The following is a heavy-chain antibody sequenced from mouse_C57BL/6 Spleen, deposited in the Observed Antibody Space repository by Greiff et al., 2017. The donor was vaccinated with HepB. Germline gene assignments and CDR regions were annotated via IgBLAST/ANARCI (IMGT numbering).Heavy chain of an antibody. Sequence: VQLQQSGAELVKPGASVKISCKASGYAFCSYWMNWVKQRPGKGLEWIGQIYPGDGDTNYNGKFKGKATLTADKSSSTAYMQLSSLTSEDSAVYFCARGDYGNPAWVAYWGQGTLVTVSA. J-gene: IGHJ3*01. D-gene: IGHD2-1*01. CDR2: IYPGDGDT. CDR1: GYAFCSYW. V-gene: IGHV1-80*01. CDR3: ARGDYGNPAWVAY.